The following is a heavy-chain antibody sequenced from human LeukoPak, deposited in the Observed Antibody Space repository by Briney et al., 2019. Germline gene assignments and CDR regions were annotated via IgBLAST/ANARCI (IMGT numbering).Heavy chain of an antibody. CDR3: ARDLEYCTNGVCHFDH. D-gene: IGHD2-8*01. Sequence: ASVKVSCKASGYTFTSYGISWVRQAPGQGLEWMGWISGYNGDTNYAQNLQGRVTMTTDTSTSTAYMELRSLRSDDTAVYYCARDLEYCTNGVCHFDHWGQGTLVTVSS. J-gene: IGHJ4*02. CDR2: ISGYNGDT. CDR1: GYTFTSYG. V-gene: IGHV1-18*01.